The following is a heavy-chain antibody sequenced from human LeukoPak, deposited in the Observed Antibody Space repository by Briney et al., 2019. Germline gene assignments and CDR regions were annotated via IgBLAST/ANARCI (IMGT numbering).Heavy chain of an antibody. CDR1: GFTFSSYG. CDR3: ARGIWGTAAAGKPHY. CDR2: IRYDGSNK. D-gene: IGHD6-13*01. Sequence: GGSLRLSCAASGFTFSSYGMHWVRQAPGKGLEWVAFIRYDGSNKYYADSVKGRFTISRDNSKNTLYLQMNSLRAEDTAVYYCARGIWGTAAAGKPHYWGQGTLVTVSS. J-gene: IGHJ4*02. V-gene: IGHV3-30*02.